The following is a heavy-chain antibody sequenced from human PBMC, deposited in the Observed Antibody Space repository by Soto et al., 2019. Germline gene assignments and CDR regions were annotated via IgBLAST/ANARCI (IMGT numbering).Heavy chain of an antibody. CDR2: IIPIFGTA. Sequence: SVKVSCKASGCTFSSYAISWVRQAPGQGLEWMGGIIPIFGTANYAQKFQGRVTITADESTSTAYMELSSLRSEDTAVYYCASPTSGSYYSFDYWGQGTLVTVSS. CDR1: GCTFSSYA. D-gene: IGHD1-26*01. J-gene: IGHJ4*02. CDR3: ASPTSGSYYSFDY. V-gene: IGHV1-69*13.